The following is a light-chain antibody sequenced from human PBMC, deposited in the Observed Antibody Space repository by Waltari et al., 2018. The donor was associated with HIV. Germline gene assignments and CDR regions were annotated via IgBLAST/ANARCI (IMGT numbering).Light chain of an antibody. CDR2: KDN. J-gene: IGLJ3*02. V-gene: IGLV3-27*01. CDR3: YSAADNMGV. Sequence: SYELTQPSSMSVSPGQPARITCSGDVLSKNYARWCQQKPGQAPVLLIYKDNERPSGIPERFSGSSSGTTVTLTISGAQVDDEADYYCYSAADNMGVFGGGTKLTVL. CDR1: VLSKNY.